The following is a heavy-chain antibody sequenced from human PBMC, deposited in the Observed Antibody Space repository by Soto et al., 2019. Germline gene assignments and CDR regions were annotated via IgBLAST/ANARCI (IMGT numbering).Heavy chain of an antibody. CDR2: FDPEDGET. J-gene: IGHJ4*02. CDR3: ATAPRYSNPLGY. Sequence: ASVKVSCKVSGYTLTELSMHWVRQAPGKGLEWMGGFDPEDGETIYAQKFQGRVTMTEDTSTDTAYMELSSLRSEDTAVYYCATAPRYSNPLGYRGQGTLVTVSS. CDR1: GYTLTELS. V-gene: IGHV1-24*01. D-gene: IGHD4-4*01.